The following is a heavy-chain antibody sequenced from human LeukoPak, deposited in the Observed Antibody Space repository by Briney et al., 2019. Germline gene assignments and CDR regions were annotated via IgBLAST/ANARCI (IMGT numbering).Heavy chain of an antibody. CDR1: GFTLSSYW. J-gene: IGHJ4*02. CDR2: TDSDEITT. V-gene: IGHV3-74*01. D-gene: IGHD3-22*01. CDR3: ARERRGYYDSRGPFDY. Sequence: PGGSLRLSCAASGFTLSSYWMHWVRQAPGKGLVWVSRTDSDEITTTYADSVKGRFTISRDNAKNTLYLQMNSLRAEDTAVYYCARERRGYYDSRGPFDYWGQGTLVTVSS.